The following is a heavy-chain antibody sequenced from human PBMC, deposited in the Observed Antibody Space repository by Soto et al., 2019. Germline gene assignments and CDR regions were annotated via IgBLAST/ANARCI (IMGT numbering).Heavy chain of an antibody. CDR3: ARRYCTNGVCRNDY. J-gene: IGHJ4*02. CDR1: GFTFSIYS. Sequence: GGSLRLSCAASGFTFSIYSMTWVRQPPGKGLEWVSYITSSSGTIYYADSVKGRFTISRDNAKNSLSLQMNSLRDEDTAVYYCARRYCTNGVCRNDYWGQGTLVTVSS. D-gene: IGHD2-8*01. V-gene: IGHV3-48*02. CDR2: ITSSSGTI.